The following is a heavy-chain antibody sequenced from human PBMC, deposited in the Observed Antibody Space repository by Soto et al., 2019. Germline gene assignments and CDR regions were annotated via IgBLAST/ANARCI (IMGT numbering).Heavy chain of an antibody. CDR1: GFTFSSYS. CDR3: ARDGVVGIGFDY. D-gene: IGHD1-26*01. Sequence: PGGSLRLSCAASGFTFSSYSMNWVRQAPGKGLEWVSSISSSSSYIYYADSVKGRFTISRDNAKNSLYLQMNSLRAEDTAVYYCARDGVVGIGFDYWGQGTLVTVSS. J-gene: IGHJ4*02. V-gene: IGHV3-21*01. CDR2: ISSSSSYI.